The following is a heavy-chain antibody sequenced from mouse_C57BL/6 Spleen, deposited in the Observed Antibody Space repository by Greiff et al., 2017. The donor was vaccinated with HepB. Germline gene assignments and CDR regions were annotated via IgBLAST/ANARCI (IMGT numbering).Heavy chain of an antibody. CDR2: INPNNGGT. CDR3: AREGDGYFDY. Sequence: EVQLQQSGPELVKPGASVKISCKASGYTFTDYYMNWVKQSHGKSLEWIGDINPNNGGTSYNQKFKGKATLTVDKSSSTAYLQLSSLTSEDTAIYYRAREGDGYFDYWGQGTTLTVAS. D-gene: IGHD2-3*01. J-gene: IGHJ2*01. CDR1: GYTFTDYY. V-gene: IGHV1-26*01.